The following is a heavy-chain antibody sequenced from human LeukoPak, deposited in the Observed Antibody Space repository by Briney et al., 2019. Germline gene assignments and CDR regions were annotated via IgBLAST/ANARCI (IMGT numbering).Heavy chain of an antibody. CDR1: GGSISSGGYY. D-gene: IGHD3-10*01. CDR2: IYHSGST. J-gene: IGHJ4*02. V-gene: IGHV4-30-2*01. CDR3: ARHRRPRGGAPFDY. Sequence: PSETLSLTCTVSGGSISSGGYYWSWIRQPPGKGLEWIGYIYHSGSTYYNPSLKSRVTISVDRSKNQFSLKLSSVTAADTAVYYCARHRRPRGGAPFDYWGQGTLVTVSS.